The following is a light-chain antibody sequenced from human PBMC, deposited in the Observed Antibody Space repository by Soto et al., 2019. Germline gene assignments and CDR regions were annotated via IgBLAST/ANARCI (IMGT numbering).Light chain of an antibody. J-gene: IGKJ1*01. CDR3: QQYNNWLQRT. V-gene: IGKV3-15*01. Sequence: EIVMTQSPATLSVSPGERATLSCRASQSVSSNLAWYQQKPGQAPRLLIYGASTSATGIPARFSGSGSGTEFTLTISRLQSEDFAVYYCQQYNNWLQRTFGRGTKGESK. CDR2: GAS. CDR1: QSVSSN.